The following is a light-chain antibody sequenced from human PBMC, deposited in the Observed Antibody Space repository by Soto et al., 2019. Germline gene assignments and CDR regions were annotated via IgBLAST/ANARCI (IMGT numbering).Light chain of an antibody. CDR1: SGHSSYA. V-gene: IGLV4-69*01. CDR3: QTWGTGIRV. J-gene: IGLJ3*02. Sequence: QSVLTQSPSASASLGASVKLTCTLSSGHSSYAIAWHQQQPEKGPRYLMKVNSDGSHIKGDGIPDRFSGSSSGAERYLTISSLQPEDEADYYCQTWGTGIRVFGGGTKLTVL. CDR2: VNSDGSH.